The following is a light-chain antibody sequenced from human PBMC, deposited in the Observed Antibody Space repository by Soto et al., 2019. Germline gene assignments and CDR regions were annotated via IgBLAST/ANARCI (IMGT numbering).Light chain of an antibody. J-gene: IGKJ1*01. CDR3: QQYNNWPPWT. V-gene: IGKV3-15*01. Sequence: EIVMTQSPATLSVSPGERATLSCRASQSVSSNLAWYQQKAGQAPRLLIYGASTRATGIPARFSGSGSGTEFTITISSLQSEDFAVYYCQQYNNWPPWTFGQGTKVDIK. CDR2: GAS. CDR1: QSVSSN.